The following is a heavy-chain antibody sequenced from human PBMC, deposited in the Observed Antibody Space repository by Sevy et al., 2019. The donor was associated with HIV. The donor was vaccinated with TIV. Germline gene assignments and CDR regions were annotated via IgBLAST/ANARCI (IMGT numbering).Heavy chain of an antibody. Sequence: SETLSLTCTVSGGSISSGRNYWSWIRQPAGKGLEGIGRIYISGDTNYDPSLKSRITISLDTSKKQFSLKLTSVTAADTAVYYCARDGSSGIQWFDYWGQGILVTVSS. CDR1: GGSISSGRNY. J-gene: IGHJ4*02. CDR3: ARDGSSGIQWFDY. D-gene: IGHD6-25*01. V-gene: IGHV4-61*02. CDR2: IYISGDT.